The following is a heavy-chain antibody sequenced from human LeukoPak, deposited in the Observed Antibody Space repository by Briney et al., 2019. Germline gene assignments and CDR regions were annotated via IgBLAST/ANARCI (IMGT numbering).Heavy chain of an antibody. D-gene: IGHD2-8*01. Sequence: PGGSLTLSCAASGFTFSSHAMHWVRQAPGKGLEYVSAISSNGGSTYYANSVKGRFAISRDNSKNTLYLQMGSLRAEDMAVYYCATNTNLDYWGQGTLVTVSS. V-gene: IGHV3-64*01. J-gene: IGHJ4*02. CDR3: ATNTNLDY. CDR1: GFTFSSHA. CDR2: ISSNGGST.